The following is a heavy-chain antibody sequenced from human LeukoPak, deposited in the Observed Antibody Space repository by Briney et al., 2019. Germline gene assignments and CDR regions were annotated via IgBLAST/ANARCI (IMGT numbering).Heavy chain of an antibody. J-gene: IGHJ4*01. CDR1: GGSMRSYY. D-gene: IGHD3-22*01. V-gene: IGHV4-59*08. CDR3: ARLRYYDSSGYTFDN. CDR2: IYYSGST. Sequence: PSETLSLTCTVSGGSMRSYYWSWIRQPPGKGLEWIGYIYYSGSTIYNPSLKSRVTISLDTSKNQFSLKMNSVTAADTAVYYCARLRYYDSSGYTFDNWGHGTLVTVSS.